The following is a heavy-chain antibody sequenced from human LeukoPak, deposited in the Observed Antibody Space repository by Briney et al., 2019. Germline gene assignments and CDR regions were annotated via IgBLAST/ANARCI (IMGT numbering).Heavy chain of an antibody. Sequence: PSETLSLTCAVCGGSFSGYYWSWIRQPPGKGLEWIGEINHSGSTNYNPSLKSRVTISVDTSKNQFSLKLSSVTAADTAVYYCARGRGSSWYRGRNYFDYWGQGTLVTASS. CDR2: INHSGST. CDR1: GGSFSGYY. D-gene: IGHD6-13*01. CDR3: ARGRGSSWYRGRNYFDY. J-gene: IGHJ4*02. V-gene: IGHV4-34*01.